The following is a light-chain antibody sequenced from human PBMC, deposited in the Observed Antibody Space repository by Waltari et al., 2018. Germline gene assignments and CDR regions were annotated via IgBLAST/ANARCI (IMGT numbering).Light chain of an antibody. CDR3: SSYAGSNIVV. V-gene: IGLV2-8*01. CDR2: EVS. CDR1: SSDVGGYNY. J-gene: IGLJ2*01. Sequence: QSALTQPPSASGSPGQSVTISCTGPSSDVGGYNYVSWYQQHPGKAPKLIIYEVSKRPSGVPDRFSGSKSGNTASLTVSGLQAEDEADYYCSSYAGSNIVVFGGGTKLTVL.